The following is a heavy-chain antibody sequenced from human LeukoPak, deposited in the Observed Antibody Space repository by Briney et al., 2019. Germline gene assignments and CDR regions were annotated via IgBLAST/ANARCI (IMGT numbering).Heavy chain of an antibody. D-gene: IGHD4-17*01. V-gene: IGHV1-18*01. J-gene: IGHJ5*02. CDR2: ISAYNGNT. Sequence: ASVKVSCKASGYTFTSYDINWVRQAPGQGLEWMGWISAYNGNTNYAQKLQGRVTMTTDTSTSTAYMELRSLRSDDTAVYYCARTHDYGRYNWFDPWGQGTLVTVSS. CDR3: ARTHDYGRYNWFDP. CDR1: GYTFTSYD.